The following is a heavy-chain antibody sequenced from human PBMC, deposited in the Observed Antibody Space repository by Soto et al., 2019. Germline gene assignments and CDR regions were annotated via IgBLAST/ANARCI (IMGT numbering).Heavy chain of an antibody. D-gene: IGHD6-13*01. J-gene: IGHJ4*02. V-gene: IGHV3-33*01. CDR1: GFTFSSYG. CDR2: IWYDGSNK. Sequence: QVQLVESGGGVVQPGRSLRLSCAASGFTFSSYGMHWVRQAPGKGLEWVAVIWYDGSNKYYADSVKGRFTISRDNSKNTLYLQMNSLRAEDTAVYYCARESWGSSSWESWGQGTLVTVSS. CDR3: ARESWGSSSWES.